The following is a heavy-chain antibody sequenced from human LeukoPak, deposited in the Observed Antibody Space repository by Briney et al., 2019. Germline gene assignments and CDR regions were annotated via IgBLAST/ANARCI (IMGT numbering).Heavy chain of an antibody. J-gene: IGHJ4*02. CDR1: GYTFTSYG. V-gene: IGHV1-18*01. CDR2: ISAYNGNT. CDR3: ARDLGWLQFPYYFDY. D-gene: IGHD5-24*01. Sequence: ASVKVSCKASGYTFTSYGISWVRQAPGQGLEWMGWISAYNGNTNYAQKLQGRVTMTTDTSTSTAYMELRSLRSDDTAVYYCARDLGWLQFPYYFDYWGQGTLVTVST.